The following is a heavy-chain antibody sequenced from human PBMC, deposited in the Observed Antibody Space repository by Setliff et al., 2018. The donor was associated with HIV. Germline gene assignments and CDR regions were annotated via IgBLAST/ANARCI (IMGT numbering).Heavy chain of an antibody. V-gene: IGHV4-59*12. Sequence: SETLSLTCIVSGGSISSYYWTWIRQPPGKGLEWIGYIYHTGSTNYDPSLKSRVTMSVDTSKNQFSLKLSSVTAADTAVYYCAREGSSTWPDQGYFDLWGRGTLVTVSS. D-gene: IGHD6-13*01. CDR2: IYHTGST. CDR1: GGSISSYY. J-gene: IGHJ2*01. CDR3: AREGSSTWPDQGYFDL.